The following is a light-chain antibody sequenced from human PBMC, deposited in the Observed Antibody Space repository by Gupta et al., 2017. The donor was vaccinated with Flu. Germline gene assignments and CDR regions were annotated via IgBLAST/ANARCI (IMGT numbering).Light chain of an antibody. J-gene: IGLJ1*01. CDR2: EDT. V-gene: IGLV3-10*01. CDR3: YSSDSDGRLYV. Sequence: SYELTQPPSVSVSPGQTATITCSGDALSKKFAYWYQQKSGQAPLLVIYEDTRRASGIPERFSGSSSGTVVTLSITGAHVEDEADYYCYSSDSDGRLYVFGSGTKLTVL. CDR1: ALSKKF.